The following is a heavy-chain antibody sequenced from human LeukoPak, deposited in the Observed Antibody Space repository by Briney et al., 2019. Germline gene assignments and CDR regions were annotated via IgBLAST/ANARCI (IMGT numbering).Heavy chain of an antibody. D-gene: IGHD1/OR15-1a*01. CDR2: IIPIFGTA. Sequence: ASVKVSCKASGGTFSSYAISWVRQAPGQGLEWMGGIIPIFGTANYAQKFQGRVTITADESTSTAYMELSSLRSEDTAVYYCATKFPFWFDPWGQGTLVTVSS. J-gene: IGHJ5*02. CDR3: ATKFPFWFDP. CDR1: GGTFSSYA. V-gene: IGHV1-69*13.